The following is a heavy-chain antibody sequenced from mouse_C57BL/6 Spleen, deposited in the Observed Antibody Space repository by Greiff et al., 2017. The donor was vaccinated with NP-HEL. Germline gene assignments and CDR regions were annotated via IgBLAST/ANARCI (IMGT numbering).Heavy chain of an antibody. V-gene: IGHV1-82*01. CDR1: GYAFSSSW. D-gene: IGHD4-1*02. CDR2: IYPGDGDT. J-gene: IGHJ2*01. Sequence: VQLQQSGPELVKPGASVNISCKASGYAFSSSWMNWVKQRPGKGLEWIGRIYPGDGDTNYNGKFTGKATLTADKSSSTAYMQLSSLTSEESAVYFCARCQLGPLEYRGQGTTLTVSS. CDR3: ARCQLGPLEY.